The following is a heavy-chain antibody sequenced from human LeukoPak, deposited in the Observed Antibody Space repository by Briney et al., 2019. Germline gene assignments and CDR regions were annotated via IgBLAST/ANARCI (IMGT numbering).Heavy chain of an antibody. J-gene: IGHJ4*02. CDR2: IIPIFGTA. Sequence: GASVKVSFTASGYTFTSYYMHWVRQAPGQGLEWMGGIIPIFGTANYAQKFQGRVTITADESTSTAYMELSSLRSEDTAVYYCARDLPGIAVAGSFDYWGQGTLVTVSS. CDR3: ARDLPGIAVAGSFDY. CDR1: GYTFTSYY. V-gene: IGHV1-69*13. D-gene: IGHD6-19*01.